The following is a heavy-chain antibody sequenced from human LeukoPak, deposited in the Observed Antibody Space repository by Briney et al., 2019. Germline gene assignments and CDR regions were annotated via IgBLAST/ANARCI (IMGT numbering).Heavy chain of an antibody. CDR1: GFSFSSYG. CDR2: IWYDGTNK. V-gene: IGHV3-33*01. Sequence: PGGSLRLSCAASGFSFSSYGMHWVRQAPGKGLEWVAVIWYDGTNKYYADSVKGRFTISRDNSKNSLYLQINSLRAEDTAVYYCARDPTQWHRDLDIWGQGTMVTVSS. CDR3: ARDPTQWHRDLDI. D-gene: IGHD6-19*01. J-gene: IGHJ3*02.